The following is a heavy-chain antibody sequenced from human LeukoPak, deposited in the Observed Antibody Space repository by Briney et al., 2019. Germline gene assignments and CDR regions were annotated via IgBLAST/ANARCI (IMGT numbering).Heavy chain of an antibody. CDR1: GYTFPNYG. J-gene: IGHJ4*02. CDR3: ARALGGSRKNDFWSGYPDY. CDR2: ISGHTGNT. D-gene: IGHD3-3*01. V-gene: IGHV1-18*01. Sequence: ASVKVSCKASGYTFPNYGISWVRQAPGQGLEWIGWISGHTGNTNYALEFRGRVTMTTETSTSTAYMELRSLRSDDTGVYYCARALGGSRKNDFWSGYPDYWGQGTLVSVSS.